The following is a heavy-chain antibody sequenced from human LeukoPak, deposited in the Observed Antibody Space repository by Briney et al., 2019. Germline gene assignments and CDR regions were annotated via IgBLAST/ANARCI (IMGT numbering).Heavy chain of an antibody. CDR1: GFTFSSYW. CDR2: IKEDGSEK. J-gene: IGHJ4*02. Sequence: GGSLRLSCAASGFTFSSYWMSWVRQAPGKGLELVANIKEDGSEKFYVDSLKGRFTIFRDNAENSLYLLMNSLRADDTAVYYCARDKIVGATIFDYWGQGTLVTVSS. V-gene: IGHV3-7*01. D-gene: IGHD1-26*01. CDR3: ARDKIVGATIFDY.